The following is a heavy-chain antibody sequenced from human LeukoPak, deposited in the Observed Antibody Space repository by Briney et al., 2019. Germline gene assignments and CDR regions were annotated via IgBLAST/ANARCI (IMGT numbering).Heavy chain of an antibody. D-gene: IGHD3-16*01. CDR1: GFTFSSYE. J-gene: IGHJ4*02. V-gene: IGHV3-48*03. CDR3: ARDVAAPGGVYFDY. CDR2: ISSSGSTI. Sequence: PGGSLRLSCAASGFTFSSYEMNWVRQAPGKGLEWVSYISSSGSTIYYADSVKGRFTISRDNAKNSLYLQMNSLRAEDTAVYYCARDVAAPGGVYFDYWGQGTLVTVSS.